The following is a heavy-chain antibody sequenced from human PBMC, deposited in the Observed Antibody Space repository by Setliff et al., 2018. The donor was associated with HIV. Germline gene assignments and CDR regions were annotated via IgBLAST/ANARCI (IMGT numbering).Heavy chain of an antibody. CDR2: IKGDGSII. V-gene: IGHV3-74*01. D-gene: IGHD6-6*01. CDR3: AREESTSSWGYYHYYMDV. Sequence: PGGSLRLSCVMSGFTFSKYWMHWVRQVQGKGPVWVAHIKGDGSIINHADSVKCRFTISRDNAKNTLDLQMNSLRVEDTAVYYCAREESTSSWGYYHYYMDVWGKGTTVTVSS. J-gene: IGHJ6*03. CDR1: GFTFSKYW.